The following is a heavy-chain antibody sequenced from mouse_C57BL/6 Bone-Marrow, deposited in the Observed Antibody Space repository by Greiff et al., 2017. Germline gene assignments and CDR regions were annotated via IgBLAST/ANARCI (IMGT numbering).Heavy chain of an antibody. CDR1: GYTFTSYW. CDR2: IYPGSGST. V-gene: IGHV1-55*01. CDR3: ARSYYTVDY. J-gene: IGHJ2*01. Sequence: QVQLQQPGAELVKPGASVKMSCKASGYTFTSYWITWVKQRPGQGLEWIGDIYPGSGSTNYNEKFKSKATLTVDPSYSTAYMQLSSLTPEDSAVYYCARSYYTVDYWGQGTTLTVSS. D-gene: IGHD2-12*01.